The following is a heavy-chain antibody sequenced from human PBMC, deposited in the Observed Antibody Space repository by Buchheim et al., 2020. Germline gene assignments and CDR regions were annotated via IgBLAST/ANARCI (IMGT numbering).Heavy chain of an antibody. CDR3: AKDSGSYGDYFDY. V-gene: IGHV3-30*04. J-gene: IGHJ4*02. CDR1: GFTFSSYA. CDR2: ISYDGSNK. Sequence: QVQLVESGGGVVQPGRSLRLSCAASGFTFSSYAMHWVRQAPGKGLEWVAVISYDGSNKYYADSVKGRFTISRDNSKNQLDLQMNSLRAEDTAVYYCAKDSGSYGDYFDYWGQGTL. D-gene: IGHD1-26*01.